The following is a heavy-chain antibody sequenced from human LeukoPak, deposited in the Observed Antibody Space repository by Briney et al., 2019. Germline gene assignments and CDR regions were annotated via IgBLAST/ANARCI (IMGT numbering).Heavy chain of an antibody. D-gene: IGHD3-10*01. CDR2: INPNNGDT. CDR3: AREAHGSGTYHSDY. J-gene: IGHJ4*02. V-gene: IGHV1-2*02. Sequence: ASVKVSCKASGYTFTGYYIHWVRQAPGQGPEWMGWINPNNGDTYYAQMFQGRVTMTRDTSITTDYMELSRLRSDDRAVYYCAREAHGSGTYHSDYWGQGTLVTVSS. CDR1: GYTFTGYY.